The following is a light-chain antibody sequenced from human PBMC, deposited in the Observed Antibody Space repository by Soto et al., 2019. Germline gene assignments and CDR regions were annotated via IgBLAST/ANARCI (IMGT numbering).Light chain of an antibody. V-gene: IGLV1-51*01. CDR2: ENS. Sequence: QCVLAPPPPGSPAEGQKDTISCSGNRSNIGNNYVSWYQQLPGTDPKLLIYENSKRPSGIPGRFSGSKSGTSATLDITGLQTGDEADYYCGTWDTSLSASYVFGTGTKV. CDR3: GTWDTSLSASYV. J-gene: IGLJ1*01. CDR1: RSNIGNNY.